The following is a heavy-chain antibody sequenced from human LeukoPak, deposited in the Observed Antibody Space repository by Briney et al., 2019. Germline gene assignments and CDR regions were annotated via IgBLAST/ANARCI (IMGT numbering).Heavy chain of an antibody. J-gene: IGHJ6*03. CDR1: GFTFSSYG. V-gene: IGHV3-21*01. Sequence: PGGSLRLSCAASGFTFSSYGMHWVRQAPGKGLEWVSSISSSSSYTYYADSVKGRFTISRDNAKNSLYLQMNSLRAEDTAVYYCTRDSSSWYDYYYYMDVWGKGTTVTISS. D-gene: IGHD6-13*01. CDR2: ISSSSSYT. CDR3: TRDSSSWYDYYYYMDV.